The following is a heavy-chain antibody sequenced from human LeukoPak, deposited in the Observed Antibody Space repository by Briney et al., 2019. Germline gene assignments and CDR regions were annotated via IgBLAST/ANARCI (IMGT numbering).Heavy chain of an antibody. Sequence: PSETLSLTCAVYSGSFSGYYWSWIRQPPGKGLEWIGEINHSGSTNYSPSLKSRVTVSVVTSKNQFSLRLSSVTAADTAVYYCAKGGYYDSGGYSAAEYFQQWGQGTLVTVSS. J-gene: IGHJ1*01. CDR1: SGSFSGYY. CDR2: INHSGST. V-gene: IGHV4-34*01. CDR3: AKGGYYDSGGYSAAEYFQQ. D-gene: IGHD3-22*01.